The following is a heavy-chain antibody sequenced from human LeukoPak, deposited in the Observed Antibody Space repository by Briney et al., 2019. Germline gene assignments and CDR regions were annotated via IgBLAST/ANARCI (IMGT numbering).Heavy chain of an antibody. V-gene: IGHV3-7*01. J-gene: IGHJ6*03. D-gene: IGHD3-22*01. CDR3: ARSGYFYDSSGYYDMDV. CDR1: GLTFSSFW. CDR2: IQQAGSET. Sequence: GGSLRLSCAASGLTFSSFWMSWVRQAPGKGLEWVANIQQAGSETYYVDSVKGRFTISRDNAKNSLYLQMNSLRAEDTAVYYCARSGYFYDSSGYYDMDVWGKGTTVTVPS.